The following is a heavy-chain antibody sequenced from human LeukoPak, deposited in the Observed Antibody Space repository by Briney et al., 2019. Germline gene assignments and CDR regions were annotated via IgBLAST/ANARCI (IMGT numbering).Heavy chain of an antibody. Sequence: GGSLRLSCAASGFTFSSYAMSWVRQAPGKGLEWVSAISGSGGSTYYADSVKGWFTISRDNSKNTLYLQMNSLRAEDTAVYYCANGLRDHSELWYWGQGTLVTVSS. CDR2: ISGSGGST. CDR3: ANGLRDHSELWY. V-gene: IGHV3-23*01. D-gene: IGHD5-18*01. CDR1: GFTFSSYA. J-gene: IGHJ4*02.